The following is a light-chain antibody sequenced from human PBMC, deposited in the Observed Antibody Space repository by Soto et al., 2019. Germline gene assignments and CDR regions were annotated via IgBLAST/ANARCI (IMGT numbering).Light chain of an antibody. Sequence: QSVLTQPASVSGSPGQSITISCTGTSSDVGGYNYVSWYQQHPGKAPKLMIYEVSNRPSGVSNRFSGSKSGNTASLTISGLQAEDEADYYCSSYTSSSTPLCVFGTGTKVTVL. V-gene: IGLV2-14*01. CDR3: SSYTSSSTPLCV. CDR2: EVS. CDR1: SSDVGGYNY. J-gene: IGLJ1*01.